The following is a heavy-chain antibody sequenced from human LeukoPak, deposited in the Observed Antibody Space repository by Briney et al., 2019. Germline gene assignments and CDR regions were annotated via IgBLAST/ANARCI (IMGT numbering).Heavy chain of an antibody. D-gene: IGHD3-3*01. V-gene: IGHV4-61*02. CDR2: IYTSGST. CDR1: GGSISSGSYY. J-gene: IGHJ3*02. Sequence: PSQTLSLTCTVSGGSISSGSYYWSWIRQPAGKGLEWIGRIYTSGSTNYNPSLKSRVTMSVDTSKNQFSLKLSSVTAADTAVYYCACSAEWLAHDAFDIWGQGTMVTVSS. CDR3: ACSAEWLAHDAFDI.